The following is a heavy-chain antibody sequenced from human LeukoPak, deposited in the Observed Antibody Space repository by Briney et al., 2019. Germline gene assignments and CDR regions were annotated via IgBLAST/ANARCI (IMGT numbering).Heavy chain of an antibody. CDR2: IYTSGST. J-gene: IGHJ4*02. D-gene: IGHD2-15*01. CDR1: GGSISSGSYY. Sequence: SETLSLTCTVSGGSISSGSYYWSWIRQPAGKGLEWIGRIYTSGSTNYNPSHKSRVTISVDTSKNQFSLKLSSVTAADTAVYYCAKDTLTRSVVVAALFDYWGQGTLVTVSS. V-gene: IGHV4-61*02. CDR3: AKDTLTRSVVVAALFDY.